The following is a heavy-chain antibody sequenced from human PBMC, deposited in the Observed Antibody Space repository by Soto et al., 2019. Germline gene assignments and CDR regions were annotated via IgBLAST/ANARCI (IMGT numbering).Heavy chain of an antibody. V-gene: IGHV3-15*07. CDR2: IKSKTDGGTT. D-gene: IGHD3-22*01. J-gene: IGHJ4*02. CDR3: TTDPPTYDSSGYYGWGIGY. Sequence: EVQLVESGGGLVKPGGSLRLSCAASGFTFSNAWMNWVRQAPGKGLEWVGRIKSKTDGGTTDYAAPVKGRFTISRDDSKNTLYLQMNSLKTEDTAVYYCTTDPPTYDSSGYYGWGIGYWGQGTLVTVSS. CDR1: GFTFSNAW.